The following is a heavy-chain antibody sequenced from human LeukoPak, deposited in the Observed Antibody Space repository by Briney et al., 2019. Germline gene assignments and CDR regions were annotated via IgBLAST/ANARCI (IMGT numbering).Heavy chain of an antibody. CDR2: IYYSGST. J-gene: IGHJ5*02. V-gene: IGHV4-39*01. Sequence: PSETLSLTCTVSGGSISSSSYYWGWIRQPPGKGLEWIGSIYYSGSTYYNPSLKSRVTISVDTSKNQFSLKLSSVTAADTAVYYCARLEMATIRVYWFDPWGQGTLVTVSS. D-gene: IGHD5-24*01. CDR1: GGSISSSSYY. CDR3: ARLEMATIRVYWFDP.